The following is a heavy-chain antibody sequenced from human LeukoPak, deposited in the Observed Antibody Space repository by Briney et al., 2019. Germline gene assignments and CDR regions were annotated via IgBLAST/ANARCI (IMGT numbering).Heavy chain of an antibody. V-gene: IGHV3-9*01. CDR3: AKAVIAAAGPYFDY. D-gene: IGHD6-13*01. CDR2: ISWNSGSI. CDR1: GFTFDDYA. J-gene: IGHJ4*02. Sequence: GGSLRLSCAASGFTFDDYAMHWVRQAPGKGLEWVSGISWNSGSIGYADSVKGRFTISRDNAKNSLYLQMNSLRAEDTALYYCAKAVIAAAGPYFDYWGQGTLVTVSS.